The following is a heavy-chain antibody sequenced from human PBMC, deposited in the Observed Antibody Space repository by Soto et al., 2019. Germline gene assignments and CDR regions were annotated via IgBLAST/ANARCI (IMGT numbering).Heavy chain of an antibody. D-gene: IGHD3-3*01. Sequence: EVQLLESGGGLVQPGGSLRLSCAASGFTFSIYVMSWVRQAPGKGLEWVSGISGSGGSTYYADSVKGRFTISRDNSKNTLYLQMNSQRAEDTAVYYCARSGYVYFDYWGQGTLVTVSS. CDR2: ISGSGGST. J-gene: IGHJ4*02. CDR1: GFTFSIYV. V-gene: IGHV3-23*01. CDR3: ARSGYVYFDY.